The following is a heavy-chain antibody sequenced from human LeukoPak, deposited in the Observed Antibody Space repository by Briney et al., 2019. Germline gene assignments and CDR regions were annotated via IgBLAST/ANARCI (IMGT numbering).Heavy chain of an antibody. D-gene: IGHD2-21*02. CDR3: ARYEQRPGVTASDP. J-gene: IGHJ5*02. Sequence: PGGSLRLSCAASEFSFSRSWMNWVRQAPGKGLEWVANIKQDGSAKYYVDSVEGRFTISRDNAKNSLYLQMNSLRAEDTAVYYCARYEQRPGVTASDPWSQGTLVTVSS. CDR2: IKQDGSAK. CDR1: EFSFSRSW. V-gene: IGHV3-7*05.